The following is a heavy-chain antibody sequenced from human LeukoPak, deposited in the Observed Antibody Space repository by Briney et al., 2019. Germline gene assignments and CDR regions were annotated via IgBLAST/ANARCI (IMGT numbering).Heavy chain of an antibody. CDR1: GFTFSSYW. V-gene: IGHV3-7*03. CDR2: IKQDGSEK. D-gene: IGHD2-2*01. J-gene: IGHJ6*04. CDR3: AKGGHCSSTDCHDGRMDV. Sequence: GGSLRLSCAASGFTFSSYWMSWVRQAPGKGLEWVANIKQDGSEKYYVDSVKGRFTISRDNAKNTLYLQISSLRAEDTAVYSCAKGGHCSSTDCHDGRMDVWGKGTTVTVSS.